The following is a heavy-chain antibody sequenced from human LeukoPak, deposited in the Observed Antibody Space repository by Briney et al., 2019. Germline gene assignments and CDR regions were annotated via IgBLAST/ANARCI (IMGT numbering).Heavy chain of an antibody. J-gene: IGHJ4*02. CDR1: GFSISDYP. V-gene: IGHV3-48*02. D-gene: IGHD3-9*01. CDR3: ATDQRYAFVY. Sequence: PGGSLRLSCATSGFSISDYPMNLVRQAPGKGLEWISNIRATAEGAKYAYYADSVKGRVTISRDDGKNTLYLHMSSLRDDDTAVYYGATDQRYAFVYWAQGILVTVSS. CDR2: IRATAEGAKYA.